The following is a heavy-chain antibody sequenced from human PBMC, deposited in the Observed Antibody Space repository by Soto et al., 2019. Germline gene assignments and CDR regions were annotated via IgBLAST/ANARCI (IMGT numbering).Heavy chain of an antibody. CDR1: GFTFSSYG. D-gene: IGHD1-7*01. V-gene: IGHV3-23*01. CDR3: AKDRRAGGNYGFYSDF. J-gene: IGHJ4*02. Sequence: RLSCAASGFTFSSYGMTWVRQAPGKGQEWVSFSSATGAGTYYADSVKGRFTISRDNSKNTLYLQMTSLRADDTAVYYCAKDRRAGGNYGFYSDFWGQGALVTVSS. CDR2: SSATGAGT.